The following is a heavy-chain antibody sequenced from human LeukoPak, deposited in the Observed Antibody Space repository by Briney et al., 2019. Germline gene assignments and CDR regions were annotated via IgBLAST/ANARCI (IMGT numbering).Heavy chain of an antibody. CDR2: INTNIGGT. J-gene: IGHJ4*02. CDR3: ARVPYHYYGEGSSTCWDY. Sequence: ASVKVCCNASGYTFTGYYMHWVRQAPGLGLEWMGWINTNIGGTNYEQKFQGRVTMTRDTSTSTAYMELSRLKSDNTGVYYCARVPYHYYGEGSSTCWDYWGQGTQVTVSS. V-gene: IGHV1-2*02. CDR1: GYTFTGYY. D-gene: IGHD3-10*01.